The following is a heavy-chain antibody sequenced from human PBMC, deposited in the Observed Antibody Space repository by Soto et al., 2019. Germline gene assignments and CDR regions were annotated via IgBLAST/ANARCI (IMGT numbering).Heavy chain of an antibody. Sequence: PGGSLRLSCAASGFTFSTFAMSWVRQAPGKGMEWVSAISGSSGTTYNADSVKGRFTISRDNSKKSLFLQMNSLRAEDTAVYYCVREAPCSNGVCQFDYWGRGTLVTVSS. CDR3: VREAPCSNGVCQFDY. D-gene: IGHD2-8*01. J-gene: IGHJ4*02. CDR1: GFTFSTFA. V-gene: IGHV3-23*01. CDR2: ISGSSGTT.